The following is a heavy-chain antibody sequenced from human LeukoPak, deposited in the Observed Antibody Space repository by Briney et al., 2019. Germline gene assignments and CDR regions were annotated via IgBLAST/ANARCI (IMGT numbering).Heavy chain of an antibody. CDR2: ISSSSSYI. CDR3: ASLGYCSSTSCYMGGWFDP. Sequence: GGSLRLSCAASGFTFSSYSMNWVRQAPGKGLEWVSSISSSSSYIYYADSVKGRFTISRDNAKNSLYLQMNSLRAEDTAVYYCASLGYCSSTSCYMGGWFDPWGQGTLVTVSS. CDR1: GFTFSSYS. D-gene: IGHD2-2*02. V-gene: IGHV3-21*01. J-gene: IGHJ5*02.